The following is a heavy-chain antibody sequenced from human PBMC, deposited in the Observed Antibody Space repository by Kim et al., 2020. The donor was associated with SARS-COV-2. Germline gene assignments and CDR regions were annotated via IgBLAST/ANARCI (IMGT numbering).Heavy chain of an antibody. V-gene: IGHV3-7*01. Sequence: GGSLRLSCVVSGFNFSNYWMSWVRQAPGKGLEWVANIMQVGSERYYVDSVKGRFTISRDNARNSLFLQMNTLRLEDTAVYYCARMYGDYIDYWGQGTLVTVSS. CDR2: IMQVGSER. CDR1: GFNFSNYW. D-gene: IGHD4-17*01. J-gene: IGHJ4*02. CDR3: ARMYGDYIDY.